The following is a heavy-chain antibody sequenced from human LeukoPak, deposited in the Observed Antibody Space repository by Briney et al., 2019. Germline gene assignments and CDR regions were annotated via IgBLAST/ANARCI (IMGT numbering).Heavy chain of an antibody. V-gene: IGHV3-7*01. D-gene: IGHD5-18*01. J-gene: IGHJ4*02. CDR1: GFTFSSYW. CDR2: INQGGSEK. Sequence: PGGSLRLSCAASGFTFSSYWMSWVRQAPEKGLEWVASINQGGSEKYYVDSAKGRLTISRDNAKNSLYLQMNSLRAEDTAVYYCARDETALDSWGQGTLVTVSS. CDR3: ARDETALDS.